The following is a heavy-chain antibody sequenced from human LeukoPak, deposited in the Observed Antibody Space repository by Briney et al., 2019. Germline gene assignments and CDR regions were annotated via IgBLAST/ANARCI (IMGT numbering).Heavy chain of an antibody. D-gene: IGHD3-3*01. CDR3: ARDARGWSGFDY. CDR2: ICTTGNT. Sequence: SETLSLTCSVSGGSISSYYWSWIRQPAGKGREWIGRICTTGNTDYNPSLKSRVTMSVDTSKNQFSLNLSSVTAADTAVYYCARDARGWSGFDYWGQGTLVTVSS. CDR1: GGSISSYY. J-gene: IGHJ4*02. V-gene: IGHV4-4*07.